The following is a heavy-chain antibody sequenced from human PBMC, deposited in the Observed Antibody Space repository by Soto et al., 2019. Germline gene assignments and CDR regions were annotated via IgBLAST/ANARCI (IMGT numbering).Heavy chain of an antibody. V-gene: IGHV3-66*01. D-gene: IGHD3-22*01. CDR2: IYSGGST. CDR1: GFTVSSNY. Sequence: GGSLRLSCAASGFTVSSNYMSWVRQAPGKGLEWVSVIYSGGSTYYADSVKGRFTISRDNSKNTLYLQMNSLRAEDTAVYYCARDSATYYDSSGYSGRYYFDYWGQGTLVTVSS. CDR3: ARDSATYYDSSGYSGRYYFDY. J-gene: IGHJ4*02.